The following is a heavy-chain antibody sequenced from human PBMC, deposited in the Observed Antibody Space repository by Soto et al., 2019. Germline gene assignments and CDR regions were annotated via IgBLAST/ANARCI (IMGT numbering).Heavy chain of an antibody. CDR2: IWYDGSNK. V-gene: IGHV3-33*01. Sequence: PGGSLRLSCAASGFTLSSYGMHWVRQAPGKGLEWVAVIWYDGSNKYYADSVKGRFTISRDNSKNTLYLQMNSLRAEDTAVYYCARSRKRDAFDIWGQGTMVTVSS. CDR3: ARSRKRDAFDI. J-gene: IGHJ3*02. CDR1: GFTLSSYG.